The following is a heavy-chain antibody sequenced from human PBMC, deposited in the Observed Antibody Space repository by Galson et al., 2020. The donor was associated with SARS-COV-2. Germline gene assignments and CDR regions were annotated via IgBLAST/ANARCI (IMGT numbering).Heavy chain of an antibody. CDR2: VTNDGRHK. CDR3: AKEGDWPHMGACDN. Sequence: GESLKISCAASGFTFKNYAMHWVRQAPGKGLEWVASVTNDGRHKYYADSVKGRFTISRDNSKNTPLLQMNSLRIDDTAVYYCAKEGDWPHMGACDNWGQGTLVTVSS. V-gene: IGHV3-30*04. J-gene: IGHJ4*02. D-gene: IGHD3-16*01. CDR1: GFTFKNYA.